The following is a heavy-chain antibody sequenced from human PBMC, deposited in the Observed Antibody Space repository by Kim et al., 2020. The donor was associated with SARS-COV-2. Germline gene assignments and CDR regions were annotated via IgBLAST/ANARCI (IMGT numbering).Heavy chain of an antibody. V-gene: IGHV3-9*01. CDR1: GFTFDDYA. CDR3: AKDVGGIAVSRKTNDAFDI. CDR2: INWDSGSI. D-gene: IGHD6-19*01. Sequence: GGSLRLSCAASGFTFDDYAMHWVRQAPGKGLEWVSGINWDSGSIGYADSVKGRFTISRDNAKNSLYLQMNSLRAEDTALYYCAKDVGGIAVSRKTNDAFDIWGQGTMVTVSS. J-gene: IGHJ3*02.